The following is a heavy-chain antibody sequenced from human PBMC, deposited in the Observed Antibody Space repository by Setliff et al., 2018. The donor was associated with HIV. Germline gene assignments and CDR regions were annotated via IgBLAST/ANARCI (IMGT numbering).Heavy chain of an antibody. V-gene: IGHV1-69*10. CDR1: GGTFSSYA. J-gene: IGHJ4*02. CDR3: ARARKSGSYLFDY. CDR2: IIPILGIA. D-gene: IGHD1-26*01. Sequence: GASVKVSCKASGGTFSSYAISWVRHAPGQGLEWMGGIIPILGIANYAQKFQGRVTITADKSTSTAYMELSSLRSEDTAVYYCARARKSGSYLFDYWGQGTLVTVSS.